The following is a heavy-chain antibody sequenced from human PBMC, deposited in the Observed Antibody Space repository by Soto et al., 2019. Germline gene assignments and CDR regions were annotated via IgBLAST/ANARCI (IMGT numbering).Heavy chain of an antibody. J-gene: IGHJ4*02. CDR2: INAGNGNT. CDR1: GYTFTSYA. D-gene: IGHD5-18*01. Sequence: QVQLVQSGAEVKKPGASVKVSCKASGYTFTSYAMHWVRQAPGQRLEWMGWINAGNGNTKYSQKFQGRVTITRDTSASTAYMELSILRSEDTAVYSCARDPGYSYGYNWCQGTLVTVSS. V-gene: IGHV1-3*01. CDR3: ARDPGYSYGYN.